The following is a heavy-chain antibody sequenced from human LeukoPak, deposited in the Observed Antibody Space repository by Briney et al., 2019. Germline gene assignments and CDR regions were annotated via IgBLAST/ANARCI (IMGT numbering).Heavy chain of an antibody. V-gene: IGHV4-34*01. Sequence: SETLSLTCGVYGGSFSGYYWSWIRQPPGKGLEWIGEVNHSGSANYNPSLKSRVTISVDTSKTQFSLKLSSVTAADTAVYYCARGIVLLVAACFDPWGQGTLVTVPS. CDR3: ARGIVLLVAACFDP. CDR1: GGSFSGYY. J-gene: IGHJ5*02. CDR2: VNHSGSA. D-gene: IGHD2-15*01.